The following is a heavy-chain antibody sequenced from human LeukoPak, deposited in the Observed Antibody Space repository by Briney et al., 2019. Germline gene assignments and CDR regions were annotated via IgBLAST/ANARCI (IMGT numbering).Heavy chain of an antibody. J-gene: IGHJ4*02. CDR2: FDPEDGET. CDR3: ATDGSYPWYFDY. D-gene: IGHD1-26*01. V-gene: IGHV1-24*01. Sequence: GASVKVSCKVSGYTLTELSMHWVRQAPGKGLEWMGGFDPEDGETIYAQKFQGRVTMTEDTSTDTAYMELSSLRSEDTAVYYCATDGSYPWYFDYWGQGTLVTVSS. CDR1: GYTLTELS.